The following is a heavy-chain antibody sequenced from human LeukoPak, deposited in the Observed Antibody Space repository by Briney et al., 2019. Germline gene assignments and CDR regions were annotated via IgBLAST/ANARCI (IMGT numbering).Heavy chain of an antibody. Sequence: GGSLRPSCAASGFTFDDYAMHWVRQAPGKGLEWVSGISWDSGSIDYADSVKGRFTISRDNAKNSLYLQMNSLRAEDTPLYYCAKSGSGSYWGYYCDYWGQGTLVTVSS. CDR1: GFTFDDYA. J-gene: IGHJ4*02. D-gene: IGHD3-10*01. CDR3: AKSGSGSYWGYYCDY. V-gene: IGHV3-9*01. CDR2: ISWDSGSI.